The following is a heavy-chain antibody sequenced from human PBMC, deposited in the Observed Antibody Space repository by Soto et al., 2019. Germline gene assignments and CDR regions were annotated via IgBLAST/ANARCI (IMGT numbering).Heavy chain of an antibody. V-gene: IGHV2-70*01. Sequence: SGPKPVNTTPTPTLTCTLSGFALSSGGMCVSWIRQPPGKALDCLALIDWDDDTYYSTSLKTRLTIPKDTSKNQVVLTMPNMDPVDTATYYCARSEYGGYGYYYYGMDVWGQGTTGTV. D-gene: IGHD5-12*01. J-gene: IGHJ6*02. CDR1: GFALSSGGMC. CDR2: IDWDDDT. CDR3: ARSEYGGYGYYYYGMDV.